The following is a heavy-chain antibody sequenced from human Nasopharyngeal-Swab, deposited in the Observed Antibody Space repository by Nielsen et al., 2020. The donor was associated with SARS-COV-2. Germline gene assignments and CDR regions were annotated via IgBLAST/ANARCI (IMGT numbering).Heavy chain of an antibody. CDR3: AREVFEVPAATYYYYYYMDV. CDR2: ISAYNGNT. V-gene: IGHV1-18*01. J-gene: IGHJ6*03. D-gene: IGHD2-2*01. Sequence: WVRQAPGQGLEWMGWISAYNGNTNYAQKLQGRVTMTTDTSTSTAYMELRSLRSDDTAVYYCAREVFEVPAATYYYYYYMDVWGKGTTVTVSS.